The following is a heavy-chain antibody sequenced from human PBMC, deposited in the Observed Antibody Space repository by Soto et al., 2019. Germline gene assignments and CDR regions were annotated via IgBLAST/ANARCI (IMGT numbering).Heavy chain of an antibody. CDR3: ARGRDDDVGSGYPPPPDY. V-gene: IGHV1-3*01. CDR2: INAGNGNT. Sequence: EASVKVSCTASGYNFPSYAMNWAREAPGQRLEWMGWINAGNGNTKYSQKFQGRVTITRDTSASTAYMELSSLRSEDTAVYYCARGRDDDVGSGYPPPPDYWGQGTLVTVSS. CDR1: GYNFPSYA. J-gene: IGHJ4*02. D-gene: IGHD3-3*01.